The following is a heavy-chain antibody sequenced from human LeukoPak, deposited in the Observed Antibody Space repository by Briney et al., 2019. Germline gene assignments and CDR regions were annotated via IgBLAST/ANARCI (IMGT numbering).Heavy chain of an antibody. V-gene: IGHV1-18*01. CDR1: GYTFTSYG. CDR2: ISAYNGNT. J-gene: IGHJ4*02. CDR3: AKAGAYFYESSAYDY. Sequence: ASVKVSCKASGYTFTSYGISWVRQAPGQGLEWMGWISAYNGNTNYAQKLQGRVTLTTDTSTSTAYMELRSLRSDDTAVYYCAKAGAYFYESSAYDYWGQGTLVTVSS. D-gene: IGHD3-22*01.